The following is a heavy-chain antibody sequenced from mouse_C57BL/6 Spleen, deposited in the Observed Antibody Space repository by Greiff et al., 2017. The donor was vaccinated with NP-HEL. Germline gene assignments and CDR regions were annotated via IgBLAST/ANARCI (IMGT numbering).Heavy chain of an antibody. CDR1: GFTFSDYG. D-gene: IGHD1-1*01. J-gene: IGHJ1*03. CDR2: ISSGSSTI. V-gene: IGHV5-17*01. Sequence: EVQVVESGGGLVKPGGSLKLSCAASGFTFSDYGMHWVRQAPEKGLEWVAYISSGSSTIYYADTVKGRFTISRDNAKNTLFLQMTSLRSEDTAMYYCARGLLRSGFDVWGTGTTVTVSS. CDR3: ARGLLRSGFDV.